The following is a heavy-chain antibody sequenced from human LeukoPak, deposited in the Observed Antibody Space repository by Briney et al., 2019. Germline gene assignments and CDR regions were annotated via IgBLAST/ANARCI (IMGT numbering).Heavy chain of an antibody. V-gene: IGHV3-21*01. CDR1: GFTFSSYS. D-gene: IGHD2-8*01. CDR2: ISSSSSYI. Sequence: GGSLRLSCAASGFTFSSYSMNWVRQAPGKGLEWVSSISSSSSYIYYADSVKGRFTISRDNAKNSLYLQMNSLRAEDTAVYYCARPMASQGNDYWGQGTLVTVCS. CDR3: ARPMASQGNDY. J-gene: IGHJ4*02.